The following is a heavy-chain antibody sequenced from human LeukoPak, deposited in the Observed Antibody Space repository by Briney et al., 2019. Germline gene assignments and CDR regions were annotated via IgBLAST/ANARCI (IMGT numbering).Heavy chain of an antibody. D-gene: IGHD6-6*01. CDR1: GYTFTGYY. J-gene: IGHJ6*02. V-gene: IGHV1-2*04. CDR2: INPNSGGT. Sequence: ASVKVSCKASGYTFTGYYMHWVRQAPGQGLEWVGWINPNSGGTNYAQKFQGWVTITRDKSISTAYMELNRLRSDDTAVYYCATSTARDVYYYYYGMDVWGQGTTVTVSS. CDR3: ATSTARDVYYYYYGMDV.